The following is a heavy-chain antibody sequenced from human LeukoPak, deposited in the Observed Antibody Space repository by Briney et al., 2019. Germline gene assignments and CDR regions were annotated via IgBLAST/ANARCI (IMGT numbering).Heavy chain of an antibody. V-gene: IGHV3-23*01. CDR1: GFTFSTYA. J-gene: IGHJ4*02. CDR2: ISDSGGST. D-gene: IGHD5-12*01. CDR3: AKDPYRASSGLVDY. Sequence: GGSLRLSCAASGFTFSTYAMTWVRQAPGKGLEWVSSISDSGGSTLYAESVKGRFTMSRDNSKNTLYLQMNSLRAEDTAVYYCAKDPYRASSGLVDYWGQGTLVTVSS.